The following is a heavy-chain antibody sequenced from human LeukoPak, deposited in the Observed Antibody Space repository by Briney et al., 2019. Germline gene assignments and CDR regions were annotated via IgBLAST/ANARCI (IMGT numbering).Heavy chain of an antibody. J-gene: IGHJ4*02. Sequence: GGSLRLSWAASGXTFSNFALTWVRQAPGKGLELVSTVTASGAGTYFADSVKGRFTISRDNSKNTLYLQMNSLRAEDTAVYYCANNGGVAVAGSFDNWGQGTLVTVSS. V-gene: IGHV3-23*01. CDR3: ANNGGVAVAGSFDN. D-gene: IGHD6-19*01. CDR2: VTASGAGT. CDR1: GXTFSNFA.